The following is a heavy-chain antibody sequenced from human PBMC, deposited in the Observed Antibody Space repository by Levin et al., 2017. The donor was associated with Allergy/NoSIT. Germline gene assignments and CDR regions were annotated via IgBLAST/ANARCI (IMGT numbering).Heavy chain of an antibody. CDR2: ISYDGSNK. D-gene: IGHD6-13*01. Sequence: GESLKISCAASGFTFSSYAMHWVRQAPGKGLEWVAVISYDGSNKYYADSVKGRFTISRDNSKNTLYLQMNSLRAEDTAVYYCARSPIKDSSSWSLDYWGQGTLVTVSS. CDR3: ARSPIKDSSSWSLDY. CDR1: GFTFSSYA. V-gene: IGHV3-30-3*01. J-gene: IGHJ4*02.